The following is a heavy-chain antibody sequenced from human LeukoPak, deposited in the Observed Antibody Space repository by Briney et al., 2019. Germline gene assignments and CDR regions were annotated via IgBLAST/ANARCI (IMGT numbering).Heavy chain of an antibody. CDR3: ARGEYSSSFAYYYGMDV. D-gene: IGHD6-6*01. Sequence: SETLSLTCTVSGGSISSYYWSWIRQPPGKGLEWIGYIYYSGSTNYNPSLKSRVTISVDTSKNQFSLKLSSVTAADTAVYYCARGEYSSSFAYYYGMDVWGQGTTVTVSS. V-gene: IGHV4-59*01. CDR2: IYYSGST. CDR1: GGSISSYY. J-gene: IGHJ6*02.